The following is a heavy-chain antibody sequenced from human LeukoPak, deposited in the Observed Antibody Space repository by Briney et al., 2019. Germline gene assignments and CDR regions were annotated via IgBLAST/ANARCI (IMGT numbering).Heavy chain of an antibody. D-gene: IGHD2-15*01. CDR3: ATSARTYIGSSLDY. Sequence: GGSLRLSCAASGLTFSTYWMHWVRQDPGKGLVWVSRISSDASITSYADPVKGRFTISRDNAKDTLYLQMNSLRAEDTALYYCATSARTYIGSSLDYWGQGTLVTVSS. CDR2: ISSDASIT. V-gene: IGHV3-74*01. CDR1: GLTFSTYW. J-gene: IGHJ4*02.